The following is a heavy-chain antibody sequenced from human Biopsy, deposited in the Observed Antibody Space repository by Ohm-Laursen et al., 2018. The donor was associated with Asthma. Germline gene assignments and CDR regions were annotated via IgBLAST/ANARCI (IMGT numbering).Heavy chain of an antibody. J-gene: IGHJ6*02. D-gene: IGHD3-10*01. CDR2: ISVYNGNT. V-gene: IGHV1-18*01. CDR1: GYTFNSAG. Sequence: ASVKVSCKTSGYTFNSAGITWVRQAPGQGLEWMGWISVYNGNTKVAQKLQDRATMITDTSTSTAYMGLRSLRSDDTAVYFCARAVDYSHYYGIDVWGQGTTVTVS. CDR3: ARAVDYSHYYGIDV.